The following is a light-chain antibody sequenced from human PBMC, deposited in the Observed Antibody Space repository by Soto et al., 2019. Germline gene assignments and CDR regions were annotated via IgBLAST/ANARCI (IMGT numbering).Light chain of an antibody. V-gene: IGLV2-14*01. CDR1: SSDVGKYSY. CDR2: EVS. Sequence: ALTQPASVSGSPGQSIAISCTGTSSDVGKYSYVSWFQQYPGNAPKLMIYEVSNRPSGVSNRFSGSKSGNTASLTISGLQGEDEADYYCSSFTTSSTWVFGGGTKLTVL. J-gene: IGLJ3*02. CDR3: SSFTTSSTWV.